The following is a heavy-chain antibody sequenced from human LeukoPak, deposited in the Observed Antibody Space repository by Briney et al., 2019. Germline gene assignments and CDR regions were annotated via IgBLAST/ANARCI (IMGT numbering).Heavy chain of an antibody. CDR3: ARQGELAIDY. CDR2: IYNTGRT. CDR1: GDSISSYY. J-gene: IGHJ4*02. D-gene: IGHD1-26*01. V-gene: IGHV4-59*08. Sequence: SETLSLTCTVSGDSISSYYWSWTRQSPGKGLEWIGFIYNTGRTNYNPSLQSRVTMSIDTSKNQFSLKLSSVTAADTAVYYCARQGELAIDYWGQGTLVTVSS.